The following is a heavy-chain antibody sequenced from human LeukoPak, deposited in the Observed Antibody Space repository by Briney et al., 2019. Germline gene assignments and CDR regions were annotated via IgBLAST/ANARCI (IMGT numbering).Heavy chain of an antibody. V-gene: IGHV1-8*03. Sequence: ASVKVSCKASGYTFTSYAMNWVRQAPGQGLEWMGWMNPTAGSTGYAQKFQGRVTITMDTSISTAYMELSGLRSEDTAVYYCARWPLVHWYFDLWGLGTLVTVS. D-gene: IGHD6-6*01. CDR3: ARWPLVHWYFDL. CDR1: GYTFTSYA. CDR2: MNPTAGST. J-gene: IGHJ2*01.